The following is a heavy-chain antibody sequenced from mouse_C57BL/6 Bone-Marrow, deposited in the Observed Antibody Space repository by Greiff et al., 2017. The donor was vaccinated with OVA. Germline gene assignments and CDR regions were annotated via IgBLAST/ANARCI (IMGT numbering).Heavy chain of an antibody. V-gene: IGHV1-81*01. J-gene: IGHJ3*01. CDR1: GYTFTSYG. Sequence: QVHVKQSGAELMKPGASVKLSCKASGYTFTSYGISWVKQRTGQGLEWIGEIYPRSGNTYYNEKFKGKATLTADKSSSTAYMELRSLTSEDSAVYFCASRPGGPWFAYWGQGTLVTVSA. CDR3: ASRPGGPWFAY. CDR2: IYPRSGNT. D-gene: IGHD1-1*02.